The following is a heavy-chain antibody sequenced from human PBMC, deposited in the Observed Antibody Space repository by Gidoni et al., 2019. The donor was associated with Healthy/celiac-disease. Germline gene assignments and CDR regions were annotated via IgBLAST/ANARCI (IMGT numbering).Heavy chain of an antibody. Sequence: EVQLVESGGGLVKHGGSLRLSCSASGFTLINAGRSWVRQAPGKGLEWVGRIKSKTDGVKTDYAAPVKGRFTIERDDSKNTLYLQMNSLKTEDTAVYYCTTDYYDSSGYADYWGQGTLVTVSS. J-gene: IGHJ4*02. CDR3: TTDYYDSSGYADY. CDR2: IKSKTDGVKT. CDR1: GFTLINAG. V-gene: IGHV3-15*01. D-gene: IGHD3-22*01.